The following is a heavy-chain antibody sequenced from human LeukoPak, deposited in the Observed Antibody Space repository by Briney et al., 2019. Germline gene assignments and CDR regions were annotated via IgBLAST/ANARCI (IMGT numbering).Heavy chain of an antibody. Sequence: PSETLSLTCTVSGDSISTYYWSWIRQPPGKGLEWIAHIDYRGSTTYNPSLRSRVTISVDTSRNQFSLKLYSVTAADTAVYYCARSRSGYSYDHAAFEIWGQGTMVTVSS. D-gene: IGHD5-18*01. V-gene: IGHV4-59*01. CDR1: GDSISTYY. J-gene: IGHJ3*02. CDR2: IDYRGST. CDR3: ARSRSGYSYDHAAFEI.